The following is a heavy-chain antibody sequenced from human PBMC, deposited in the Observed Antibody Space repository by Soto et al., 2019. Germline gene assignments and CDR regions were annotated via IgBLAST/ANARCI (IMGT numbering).Heavy chain of an antibody. Sequence: GGSLRLSCAASGFTFSSYAMHWVRQAPGKGLEWVAVISYDGSNKYYADSVKGRFTISRDNSKNTLYLQMNSLRAEDTAVYYCAREFPEVLRYFDGPQGFDYWGQGT. D-gene: IGHD3-9*01. CDR1: GFTFSSYA. J-gene: IGHJ4*02. CDR2: ISYDGSNK. CDR3: AREFPEVLRYFDGPQGFDY. V-gene: IGHV3-30-3*01.